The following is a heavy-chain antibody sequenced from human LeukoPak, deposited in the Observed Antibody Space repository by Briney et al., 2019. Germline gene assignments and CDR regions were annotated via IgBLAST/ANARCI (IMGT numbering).Heavy chain of an antibody. J-gene: IGHJ4*02. V-gene: IGHV3-21*06. CDR3: ATETNGRHYDY. CDR2: IGPTGSDR. CDR1: GLTFSTSG. Sequence: SGGSLRLSCTASGLTFSTSGFNWVRQAPGKGLEWVASIGPTGSDRYHADSIKGRFTISRDNANNFLYLQMNSLRAEDTAVYYCATETNGRHYDYWGQGTLLTVSS. D-gene: IGHD1-14*01.